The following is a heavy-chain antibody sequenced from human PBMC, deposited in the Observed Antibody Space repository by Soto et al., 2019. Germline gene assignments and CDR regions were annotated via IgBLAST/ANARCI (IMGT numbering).Heavy chain of an antibody. V-gene: IGHV3-30-3*01. CDR2: ISYAGTNK. J-gene: IGHJ4*02. CDR1: GFSFSISP. CDR3: ARDRKTSGGQNCAFNYFGS. Sequence: QVQLVESGGGVVQPGRSLRLSCAASGFSFSISPMHWVRQAPGKGPEWVALISYAGTNKFYADSVKGRFTISRDNSKRKLYLQVDSLMREDGVVYYCARDRKTSGGQNCAFNYFGSWGQGTLVTVSS. D-gene: IGHD1-1*01.